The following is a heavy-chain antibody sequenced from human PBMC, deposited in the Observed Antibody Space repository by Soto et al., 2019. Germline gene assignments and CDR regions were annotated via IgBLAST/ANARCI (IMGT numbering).Heavy chain of an antibody. CDR3: AKPPSVNYYEASGYHDAFDF. CDR2: ISAYNGNK. Sequence: ASVKVSCKASGYTFTNYGINWVRQAPGHGLEWMGWISAYNGNKRFAQKFQGRVTMTTDASTSTAYMELRDLRSDDTAVYYCAKPPSVNYYEASGYHDAFDFWGQGTMVTV. D-gene: IGHD3-22*01. CDR1: GYTFTNYG. J-gene: IGHJ3*01. V-gene: IGHV1-18*04.